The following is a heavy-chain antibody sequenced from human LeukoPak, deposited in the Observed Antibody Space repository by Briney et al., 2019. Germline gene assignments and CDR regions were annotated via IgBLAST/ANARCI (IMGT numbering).Heavy chain of an antibody. Sequence: GGSLRLSCAASGFTFSSYSMSWVRQAPGKGLEWVSAISGSGGSTYYADSVKGRFTISRDNPKNTLYLQMNSLRAEDTAVYYCAKEPDYGDYFDYWGQGTLVTVSS. CDR3: AKEPDYGDYFDY. D-gene: IGHD4-17*01. CDR2: ISGSGGST. J-gene: IGHJ4*02. CDR1: GFTFSSYS. V-gene: IGHV3-23*01.